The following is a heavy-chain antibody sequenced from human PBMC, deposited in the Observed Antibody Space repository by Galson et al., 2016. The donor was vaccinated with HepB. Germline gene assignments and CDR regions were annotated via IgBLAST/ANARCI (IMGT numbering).Heavy chain of an antibody. V-gene: IGHV4-59*01. CDR2: IYFSGTT. CDR1: GGSISPYF. D-gene: IGHD4-23*01. CDR3: ARSYGGYAFDI. J-gene: IGHJ3*02. Sequence: SETLSLTCTVSGGSISPYFWSWIRRPPGKGLEWIAYIYFSGTTNHNPSLKSRVTISLDTSKGQFSLKVTSVTAADSAVYYCARSYGGYAFDIWGQGTMVTVSS.